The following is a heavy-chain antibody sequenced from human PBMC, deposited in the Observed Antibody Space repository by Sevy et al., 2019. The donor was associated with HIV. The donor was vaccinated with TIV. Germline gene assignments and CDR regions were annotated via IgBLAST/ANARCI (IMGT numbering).Heavy chain of an antibody. D-gene: IGHD2-15*01. CDR1: EFTVSSNY. CDR2: IYSGGST. Sequence: GGSLRLSCAASEFTVSSNYMSWVRQAPGKGLEWVSVIYSGGSTYYADSVKGRFTISRDNSQNTVYLQMNSLRAEDTAVYYCAREDIVLGEGNYYGMDVGGQGTTVTVSS. CDR3: AREDIVLGEGNYYGMDV. J-gene: IGHJ6*02. V-gene: IGHV3-53*01.